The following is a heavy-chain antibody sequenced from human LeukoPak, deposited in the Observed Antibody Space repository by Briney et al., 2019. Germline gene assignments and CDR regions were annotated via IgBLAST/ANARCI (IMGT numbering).Heavy chain of an antibody. D-gene: IGHD6-13*01. Sequence: PGGSLRLSCAASGFTFDDYAMHWVRQAPGKGLEWVSGISWNSGSIGYADSVKGRFTISRDNSKNTLYLQMNSLRAEDTAVYYCARSRSGIAALAVLDYWGQGTLVTVSS. CDR3: ARSRSGIAALAVLDY. CDR1: GFTFDDYA. V-gene: IGHV3-9*01. J-gene: IGHJ4*02. CDR2: ISWNSGSI.